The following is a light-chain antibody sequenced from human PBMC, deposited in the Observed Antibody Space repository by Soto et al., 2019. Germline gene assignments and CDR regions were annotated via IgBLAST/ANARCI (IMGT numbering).Light chain of an antibody. Sequence: DIQMPHSPSSLSASVGDRVTISCQASQDITNYLNWYKQKPGKAPNLLIHGGSILQSGVPPRFSGGGGGTDFTLTISSLQPEDFESYYCQQIYTIPLTFGGGTKVDIK. CDR3: QQIYTIPLT. CDR1: QDITNY. J-gene: IGKJ4*01. CDR2: GGS. V-gene: IGKV1-39*01.